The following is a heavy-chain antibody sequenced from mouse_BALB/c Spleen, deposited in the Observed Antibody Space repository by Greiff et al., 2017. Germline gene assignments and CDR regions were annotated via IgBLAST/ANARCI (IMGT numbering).Heavy chain of an antibody. V-gene: IGHV1-54*01. CDR1: GYAFTNYL. Sequence: QVQLQQSGPELVRPGTSVKVSCKASGYAFTNYLIEWVKQRPGQGLEWIGVINPGSGGTNYNEKFKGKATLTADKSSSTAYMQLSSLTSDDSAVYFCARDGSGYWGQGTSVTVSS. CDR2: INPGSGGT. CDR3: ARDGSGY. J-gene: IGHJ4*01. D-gene: IGHD2-3*01.